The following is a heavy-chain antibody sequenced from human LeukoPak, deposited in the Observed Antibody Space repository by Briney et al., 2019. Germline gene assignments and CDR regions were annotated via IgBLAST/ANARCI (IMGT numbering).Heavy chain of an antibody. CDR3: ARYAWAYYDILTGPYYFDY. V-gene: IGHV5-51*01. D-gene: IGHD3-9*01. Sequence: GESLKISCKGSGYSFTSYWIGWVRQMPGKGLEWMGIIYPGDSDTRYSPSFQGQVTISADKSISTAYLQWSSLKASDTAMYYCARYAWAYYDILTGPYYFDYWGQGTLVTVSS. CDR2: IYPGDSDT. CDR1: GYSFTSYW. J-gene: IGHJ4*02.